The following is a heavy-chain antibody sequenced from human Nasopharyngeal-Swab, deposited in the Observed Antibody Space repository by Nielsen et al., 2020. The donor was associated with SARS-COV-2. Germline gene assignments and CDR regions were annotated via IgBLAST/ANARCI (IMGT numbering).Heavy chain of an antibody. D-gene: IGHD4-23*01. CDR1: GFTLSDHY. CDR2: SRNKVNYYST. CDR3: TRAYDYGGNFDY. J-gene: IGHJ4*02. Sequence: GGSLRLSCVVSGFTLSDHYMDWVRQAPGKGLEWVGRSRNKVNYYSTLYAASVEGRFTISRDVSENSVYLEMSSLRTEDTAVYYCTRAYDYGGNFDYWGQGILVTVSS. V-gene: IGHV3-72*01.